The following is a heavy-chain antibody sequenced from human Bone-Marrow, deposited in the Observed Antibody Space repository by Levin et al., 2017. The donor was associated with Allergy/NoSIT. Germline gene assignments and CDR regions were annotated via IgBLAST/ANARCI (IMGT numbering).Heavy chain of an antibody. CDR2: IYYRGSGSA. CDR3: ALSGGATMDH. Sequence: SETLSLTCSVSGGPISSYYWSWIRQPPGGGLEWLGFIYYRGSGSATYNPSLKSRVTISVTPSKNQFSLNLRSVTAADTAVYYCALSGGATMDHWGQGTLVTVSS. CDR1: GGPISSYY. V-gene: IGHV4-59*01. J-gene: IGHJ4*02. D-gene: IGHD1-26*01.